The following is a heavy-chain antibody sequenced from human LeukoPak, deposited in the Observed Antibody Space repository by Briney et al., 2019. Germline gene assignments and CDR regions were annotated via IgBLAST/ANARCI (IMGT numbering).Heavy chain of an antibody. D-gene: IGHD6-6*01. CDR2: IYTGGST. CDR1: VFTCSSNY. CDR3: ARVRPHPIIDV. Sequence: GGSVRLSCGACVFTCSSNYMRWVRRARGKAVEGLSVIYTGGSTYYADSVKGRFTISRDNSKNTLYLKMNSLRAEDTAVYYCARVRPHPIIDVWGKGTTVTVSS. V-gene: IGHV3-53*01. J-gene: IGHJ6*03.